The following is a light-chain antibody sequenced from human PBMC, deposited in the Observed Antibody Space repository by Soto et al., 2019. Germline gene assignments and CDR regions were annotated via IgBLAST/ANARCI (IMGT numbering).Light chain of an antibody. CDR3: QQYYSTPFT. Sequence: DIVMTQSPDSLAVSLGERATINCKSSQSVLYSSNNKNYLAWYQQKPGQPPKVLIYWASTRESGVPDRFSGRGSRTDFTLTISSLQAEDVAVYYCQQYYSTPFTFGPGTKVDIK. J-gene: IGKJ3*01. CDR2: WAS. CDR1: QSVLYSSNNKNY. V-gene: IGKV4-1*01.